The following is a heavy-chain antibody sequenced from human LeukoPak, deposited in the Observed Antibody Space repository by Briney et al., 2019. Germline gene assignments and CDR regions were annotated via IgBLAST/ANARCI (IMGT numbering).Heavy chain of an antibody. Sequence: GASVKVSCKASGYTFTGYYMHWVRLAPGQGLEWMGWINPNSGGTNYAQKFQGRVTMTRDTSISTAYMELSRLRSDDTAVYYCAREIAAAGTGNYFDYWGQGTLVTVSS. CDR2: INPNSGGT. V-gene: IGHV1-2*02. D-gene: IGHD6-13*01. J-gene: IGHJ4*02. CDR1: GYTFTGYY. CDR3: AREIAAAGTGNYFDY.